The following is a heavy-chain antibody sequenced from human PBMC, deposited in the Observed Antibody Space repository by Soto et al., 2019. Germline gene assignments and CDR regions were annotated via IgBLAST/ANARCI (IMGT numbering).Heavy chain of an antibody. CDR3: AREVGRNYYDSSGYYSDY. Sequence: GGSLRLSCAASGFTFSDYYMSWIRQAPGKGLEWVSYISSSGSTIYYADSVKGRFTISRDNAKNSLYLQMNSLRAEDTAVYYCAREVGRNYYDSSGYYSDYWGQGTLVTVSS. CDR1: GFTFSDYY. V-gene: IGHV3-11*01. CDR2: ISSSGSTI. D-gene: IGHD3-22*01. J-gene: IGHJ4*02.